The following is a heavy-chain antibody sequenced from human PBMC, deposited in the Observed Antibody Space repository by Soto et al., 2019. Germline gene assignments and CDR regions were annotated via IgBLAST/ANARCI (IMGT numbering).Heavy chain of an antibody. CDR3: AREYSSSWYSYYGMDV. V-gene: IGHV3-7*03. CDR1: GFTFSSYW. CDR2: IKQDGSEK. J-gene: IGHJ6*02. D-gene: IGHD6-13*01. Sequence: EVQLVESGGGLVQPGGSLRLSCAASGFTFSSYWMSWVRQAPGKGLEWVANIKQDGSEKYYVDSVKGRFTISRDNDKNSLYLQMNSLRAEDTAGYYCAREYSSSWYSYYGMDVWGQGTTVTVSS.